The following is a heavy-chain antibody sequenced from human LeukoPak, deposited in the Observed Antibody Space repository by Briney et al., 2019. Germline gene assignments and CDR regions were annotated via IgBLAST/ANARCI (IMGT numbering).Heavy chain of an antibody. D-gene: IGHD3-22*01. J-gene: IGHJ6*03. Sequence: GGSLRLSCAVSGFTFGNYAMTWVRQAPGKGLEWVSSIGGSGDNKYYADSVMGRFTISRDNSRNTLSLRMNSLRAEDTAVYYCAKKSGYDSYRYYYMNVWGKGTTVTVSS. CDR2: IGGSGDNK. CDR3: AKKSGYDSYRYYYMNV. V-gene: IGHV3-23*01. CDR1: GFTFGNYA.